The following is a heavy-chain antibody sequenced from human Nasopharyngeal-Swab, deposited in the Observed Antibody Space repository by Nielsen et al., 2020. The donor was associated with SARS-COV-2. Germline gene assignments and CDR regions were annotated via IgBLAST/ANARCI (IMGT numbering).Heavy chain of an antibody. J-gene: IGHJ4*02. D-gene: IGHD5-24*01. CDR1: EYSFTSYW. CDR2: IYPGDSDT. V-gene: IGHV5-51*01. Sequence: GDSLKISCQGSEYSFTSYWIGSVRQMPGKGLEWMGIIYPGDSDTRYSPSFQGQVTISADKSISTAYLQWSSLKASDTAMYYCARCDGYNSADYWGQGTLVTVSS. CDR3: ARCDGYNSADY.